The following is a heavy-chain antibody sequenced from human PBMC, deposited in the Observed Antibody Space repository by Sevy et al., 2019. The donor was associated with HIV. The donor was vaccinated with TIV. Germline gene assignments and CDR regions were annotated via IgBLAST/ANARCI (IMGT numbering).Heavy chain of an antibody. CDR3: ASAREYYEDNSGYLDY. CDR2: FDPEDGET. CDR1: GYTLSQLS. J-gene: IGHJ4*02. D-gene: IGHD3-22*01. V-gene: IGHV1-24*01. Sequence: GSVKVSCKVSGYTLSQLSMHWVRQAPGKGLEWMGRFDPEDGETIFAQKFQGRVTMTEDTFTDTAYMELSSLRSEDTAVYYCASAREYYEDNSGYLDYWGQGTLVTVSS.